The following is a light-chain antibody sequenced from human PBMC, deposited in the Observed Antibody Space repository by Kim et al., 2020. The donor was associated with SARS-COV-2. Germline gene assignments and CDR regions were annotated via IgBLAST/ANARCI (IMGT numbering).Light chain of an antibody. CDR2: GAS. CDR1: QSVRSRL. J-gene: IGKJ1*01. Sequence: SPGERVTLSCRASQSVRSRLLAWYQQKPGQPPRLLIYGASTRAAGTPDRFSGSGSETDFTLTISRLEPEDFAVYFCQQYGNSPQTFGRGTKVDIK. CDR3: QQYGNSPQT. V-gene: IGKV3-20*01.